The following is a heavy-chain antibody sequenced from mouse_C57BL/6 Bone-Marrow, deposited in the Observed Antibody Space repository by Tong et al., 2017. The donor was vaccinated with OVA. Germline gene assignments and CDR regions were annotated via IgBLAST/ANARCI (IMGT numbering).Heavy chain of an antibody. D-gene: IGHD1-1*02. CDR1: GFTFSSYG. V-gene: IGHV5-6*01. CDR2: ISSGGSYT. Sequence: EVQLQESGGYLVKPGGSLKLSCAASGFTFSSYGMSWVRQTPDKRLEWVATISSGGSYTYYPDSVKGRFTISRDNAKNTLYLQMSSLKSEDTAMYYCARHGWVYYWGQGTTLTVSS. CDR3: ARHGWVYY. J-gene: IGHJ2*01.